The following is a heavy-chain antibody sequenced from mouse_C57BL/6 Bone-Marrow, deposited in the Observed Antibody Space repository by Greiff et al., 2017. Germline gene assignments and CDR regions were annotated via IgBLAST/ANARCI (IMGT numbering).Heavy chain of an antibody. D-gene: IGHD2-4*01. CDR2: IYPGDGDT. Sequence: VQLQQSGAELVKPGASVKISCTASGYAFSSYWMNWVKQRPGKGLEWIGQIYPGDGDTNYNGKFKGKATLTADKSSSTAYMQLSSLTSEDSAVYCCARDYDPREFAYWGQGTLVTVSA. CDR3: ARDYDPREFAY. V-gene: IGHV1-80*01. J-gene: IGHJ3*01. CDR1: GYAFSSYW.